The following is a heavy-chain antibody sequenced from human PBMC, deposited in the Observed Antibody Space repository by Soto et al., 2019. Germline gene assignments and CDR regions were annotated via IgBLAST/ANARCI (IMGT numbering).Heavy chain of an antibody. D-gene: IGHD2-15*01. CDR1: GFTFSNYA. CDR3: AKGEICRPGTFHFFAS. V-gene: IGHV3-23*01. J-gene: IGHJ4*02. CDR2: VSGSGGAA. Sequence: GGSLRLSCAASGFTFSNYAMRWVRQAPGKGLEWVAAVSGSGGAAYYADSVKGRFTISRDNAKNTMSLAMNSLRADDSAVYYWAKGEICRPGTFHFFASWGKGPRVPVS.